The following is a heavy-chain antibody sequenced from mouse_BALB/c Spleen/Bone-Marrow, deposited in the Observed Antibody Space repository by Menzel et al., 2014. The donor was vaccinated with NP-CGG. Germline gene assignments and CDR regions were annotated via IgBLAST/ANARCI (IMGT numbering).Heavy chain of an antibody. J-gene: IGHJ4*01. V-gene: IGHV1-67*01. CDR1: GYTFTDYA. Sequence: AQLQESGPEVVRPGVSVKISCKGSGYTFTDYAMHWVKQSHAKSLEWIGVISTYNGNTNYNQKFKGKATMTVDKSSSTAYMELARLASEDSAIYYCAREVRAPWYAMDYWGQGTSGTVSS. CDR2: ISTYNGNT. D-gene: IGHD2-14*01. CDR3: AREVRAPWYAMDY.